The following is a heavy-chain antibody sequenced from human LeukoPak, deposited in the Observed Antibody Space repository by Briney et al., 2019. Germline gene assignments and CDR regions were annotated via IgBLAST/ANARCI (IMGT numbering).Heavy chain of an antibody. CDR2: INPDSGGT. Sequence: ASVKVSCKASGYTFTGYYMHWVRQAPGQGPEWMGWINPDSGGTNYAQKFQGRVTMTRDTSISTAHMELTRLRSDDTAVYYCARGGLYSYGLQEGSGRGSSHDYWGQGTLVTVSS. CDR3: ARGGLYSYGLQEGSGRGSSHDY. V-gene: IGHV1-2*02. D-gene: IGHD5-18*01. J-gene: IGHJ4*02. CDR1: GYTFTGYY.